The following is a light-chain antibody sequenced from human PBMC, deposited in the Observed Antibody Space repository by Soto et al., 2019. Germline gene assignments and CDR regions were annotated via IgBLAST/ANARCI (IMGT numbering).Light chain of an antibody. CDR1: QCMSDW. V-gene: IGKV1-5*03. CDR2: KAS. CDR3: QQYSSYPWT. J-gene: IGKJ1*01. Sequence: DIQMTQSPPSLSASIGDRVTITGRESQCMSDWLAWYQQKPGKVPKLLISKASSLESGLPLRFSGSGSGRDFTLTISSLQPDDFATYNCQQYSSYPWTFGQGTKVEVK.